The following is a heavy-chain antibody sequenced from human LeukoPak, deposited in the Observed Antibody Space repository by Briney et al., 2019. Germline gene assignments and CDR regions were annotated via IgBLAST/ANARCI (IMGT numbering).Heavy chain of an antibody. Sequence: PSETLSLTGTVSGGSISGTYYRRWIRQPPGKGLEWIGYIYYTGTTDSNPSLKSRVTISLDTSKNQFSLNLSSVTAADTAVYYCARRWVYDKRAFDAWGQGTMVTVSS. CDR3: ARRWVYDKRAFDA. D-gene: IGHD3-16*01. CDR2: IYYTGTT. CDR1: GGSISGTYY. V-gene: IGHV4-59*08. J-gene: IGHJ3*01.